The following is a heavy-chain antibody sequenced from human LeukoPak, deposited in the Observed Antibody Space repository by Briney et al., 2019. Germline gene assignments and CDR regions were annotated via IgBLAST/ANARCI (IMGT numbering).Heavy chain of an antibody. Sequence: GASVMVFCTVSGYTLTDLSMDWVRQAPGKGLVWMGGFDPEDGETIYAQMFQVRVCISEDTSTGTAYMELSSLRSEDTAVYYCATFSFAAAIDPWGQGTLDTVSS. CDR3: ATFSFAAAIDP. CDR1: GYTLTDLS. D-gene: IGHD2-2*01. J-gene: IGHJ5*02. CDR2: FDPEDGET. V-gene: IGHV1-24*01.